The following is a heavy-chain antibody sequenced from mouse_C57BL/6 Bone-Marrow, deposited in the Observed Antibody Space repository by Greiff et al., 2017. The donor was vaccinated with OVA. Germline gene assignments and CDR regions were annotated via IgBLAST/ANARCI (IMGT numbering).Heavy chain of an antibody. V-gene: IGHV5-17*01. D-gene: IGHD2-3*01. CDR3: ARGWLLPAWFAY. J-gene: IGHJ3*01. CDR1: GFTFSDYR. CDR2: ISSGSSTI. Sequence: EVKLMESGGGLVKPGGSLKLSCAASGFTFSDYRMHWVRQAPEKGLEWVAYISSGSSTIYYADTVKGRFTISRDNAKNTLFLQMTSLRSEDTAMYYCARGWLLPAWFAYWGQGTLVTVSA.